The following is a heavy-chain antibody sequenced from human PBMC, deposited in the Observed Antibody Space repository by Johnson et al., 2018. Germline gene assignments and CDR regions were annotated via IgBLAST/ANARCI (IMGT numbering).Heavy chain of an antibody. J-gene: IGHJ3*02. CDR3: ARDGGTDAFDI. CDR2: IYYSGST. D-gene: IGHD1-1*01. Sequence: QVQLQESGPGLVKXSETLSLTCTVSGGSISSYYWSWIRQPPGKGLEWIGYIYYSGSTNYNPSLKSRVPISVDTSKNQFSLKLSSVTAADTAVYYCARDGGTDAFDIWGQGTMVTVSS. V-gene: IGHV4-59*01. CDR1: GGSISSYY.